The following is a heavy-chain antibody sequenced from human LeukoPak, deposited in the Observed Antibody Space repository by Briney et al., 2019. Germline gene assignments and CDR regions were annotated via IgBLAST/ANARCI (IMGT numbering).Heavy chain of an antibody. CDR3: ARDQGPTYYYDSSGFDY. CDR1: GFTFSSYW. J-gene: IGHJ4*02. D-gene: IGHD3-22*01. V-gene: IGHV3-7*01. Sequence: GGSLRLSCAASGFTFSSYWMSWVRQAPGKGLEWVANIKQDGSEKYYVDSVKGRFTISRDNAKNSLYLQMNSLRADDTAVYYCARDQGPTYYYDSSGFDYWGQGTLVTVSS. CDR2: IKQDGSEK.